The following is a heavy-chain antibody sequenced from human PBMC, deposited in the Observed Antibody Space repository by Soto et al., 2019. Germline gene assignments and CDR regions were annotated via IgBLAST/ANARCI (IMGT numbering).Heavy chain of an antibody. CDR2: IITSSSYM. J-gene: IGHJ5*02. V-gene: IGHV3-21*01. CDR3: ARDPVPGDQ. D-gene: IGHD3-10*01. CDR1: GFTFSSFN. Sequence: EVQLVESGGGLVKPGGSLRLSCATSGFTFSSFNMNWVRQAPGKGLEWVSSIITSSSYMYYADSVKGRFTISRDNAKNSLYLQMNSLGAEDTAVYYCARDPVPGDQWGQGTLVTVSS.